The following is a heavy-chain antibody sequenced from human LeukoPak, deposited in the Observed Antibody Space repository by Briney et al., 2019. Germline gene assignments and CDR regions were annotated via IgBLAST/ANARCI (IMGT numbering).Heavy chain of an antibody. Sequence: GSLRLSCVVSGFAFSSYSMNWVRQPPGKGLEWIGNIYYSGNTYYNSSLKSRVTISIDTSKNQFSLKLSSVTAADTAVYYCARFENNWFDPWGQGTLVTVSS. CDR2: IYYSGNT. J-gene: IGHJ5*02. D-gene: IGHD2/OR15-2a*01. CDR3: ARFENNWFDP. V-gene: IGHV4-59*04. CDR1: GFAFSSYS.